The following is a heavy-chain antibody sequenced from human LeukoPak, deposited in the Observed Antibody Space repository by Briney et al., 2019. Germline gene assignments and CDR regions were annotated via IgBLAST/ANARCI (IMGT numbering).Heavy chain of an antibody. J-gene: IGHJ6*03. CDR3: AKNYGSGSFLDMDV. D-gene: IGHD3-10*01. CDR2: ISSSGGTM. V-gene: IGHV3-48*03. CDR1: GFTFSNYE. Sequence: GGSLRLSCAASGFTFSNYEMNWVRQAPGKGLEWVSYISSSGGTMYCADSVKGRFTISRDNSKNTLYLQMNSLRAEDTAVYYCAKNYGSGSFLDMDVWGKGTTVTVSS.